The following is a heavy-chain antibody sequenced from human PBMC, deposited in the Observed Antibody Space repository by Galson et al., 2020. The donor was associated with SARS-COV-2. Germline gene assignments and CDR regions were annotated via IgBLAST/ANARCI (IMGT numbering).Heavy chain of an antibody. V-gene: IGHV3-23*01. Sequence: TGGSLRLSCAASGFTFTSYAMSWVRQAPGKGLEWVSAVTPSGTSTYYADSVKGRFTISRDNSKNTLYLQMNSLRGEDSAVYYCARAFSSSSLFLFGYWGQGTLVTVSS. D-gene: IGHD6-6*01. J-gene: IGHJ4*02. CDR2: VTPSGTST. CDR1: GFTFTSYA. CDR3: ARAFSSSSLFLFGY.